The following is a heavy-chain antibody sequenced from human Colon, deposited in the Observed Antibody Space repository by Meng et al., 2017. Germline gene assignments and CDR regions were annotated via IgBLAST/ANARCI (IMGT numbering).Heavy chain of an antibody. CDR2: IYWDDDK. V-gene: IGHV2-5*02. CDR3: AHFLAPVGYFVY. D-gene: IGHD1-14*01. Sequence: HITVKLSCPQLVRHTQSLALTCTLSGFTLSVYGVGVWWIRQPPGKALEWLALIYWDDDKRYSPSLKSRLTITKDTSKNQVVLTMTNMYPVDTATYYCAHFLAPVGYFVYWGQGALVTVSS. J-gene: IGHJ4*02. CDR1: GFTLSVYGVG.